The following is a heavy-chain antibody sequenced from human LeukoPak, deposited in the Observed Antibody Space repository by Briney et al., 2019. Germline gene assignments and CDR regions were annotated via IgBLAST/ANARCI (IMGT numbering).Heavy chain of an antibody. CDR2: IYHSGST. D-gene: IGHD3-10*01. CDR1: GYSISSGYY. V-gene: IGHV4-38-2*02. CDR3: ARRVAYGSGGRYYYHMDV. J-gene: IGHJ6*03. Sequence: SETLSLTCTVSGYSISSGYYWGWIRQPPGKGLEWIGSIYHSGSTYYNPSLKSRVTISVDTSKNQFSLKLSSVTATDTAVYYCARRVAYGSGGRYYYHMDVWGKGTTVTISS.